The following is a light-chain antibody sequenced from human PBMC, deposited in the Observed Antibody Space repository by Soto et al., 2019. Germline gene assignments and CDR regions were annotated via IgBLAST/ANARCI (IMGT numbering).Light chain of an antibody. V-gene: IGKV1-8*01. CDR3: QQYYSYPLT. Sequence: IQMTQSPSSVSASVGDRVTITCRASQGISSYLAWYQQKPGKAPKLLIYAASTLQSGVPSRFSGSGSGTDFTLTISCLQSEDFATYYCQQYYSYPLTFGGGTKVDIK. CDR1: QGISSY. CDR2: AAS. J-gene: IGKJ4*01.